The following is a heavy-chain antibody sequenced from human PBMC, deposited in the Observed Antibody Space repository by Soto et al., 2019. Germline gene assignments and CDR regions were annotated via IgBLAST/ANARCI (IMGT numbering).Heavy chain of an antibody. D-gene: IGHD1-26*01. V-gene: IGHV3-48*03. CDR3: ARRASR. CDR2: IHPSGQPI. Sequence: EVQLVESGGGLVQPGGSLRLSCAVSGFTFSSSEMYWVRQAPGKGLESISYIHPSGQPIFYADSVKGRFTISRDNANNSLFLQMNSLRAEDTAVYYCARRASRWGQGTMVTVSS. CDR1: GFTFSSSE. J-gene: IGHJ3*01.